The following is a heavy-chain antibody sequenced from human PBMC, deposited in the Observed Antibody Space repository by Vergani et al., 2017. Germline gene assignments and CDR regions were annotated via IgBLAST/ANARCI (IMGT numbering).Heavy chain of an antibody. J-gene: IGHJ6*03. V-gene: IGHV4-4*02. Sequence: QVQLQESGPGLVKPSGTLSLTCAVSGGSISSSNWWSWVCQPPGKGLEWIGEIYHSGSTNYNPSLKSRVTISVDKSKNQFSLKLSSVTAADTAVYYCAREMIAVAGDRNYMDVWGKGTTVTVSS. CDR2: IYHSGST. D-gene: IGHD6-19*01. CDR1: GGSISSSNW. CDR3: AREMIAVAGDRNYMDV.